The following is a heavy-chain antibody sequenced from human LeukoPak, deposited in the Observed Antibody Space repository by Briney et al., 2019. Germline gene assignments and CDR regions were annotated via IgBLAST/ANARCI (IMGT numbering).Heavy chain of an antibody. D-gene: IGHD2-15*01. CDR3: GRGGVGGNYFDY. V-gene: IGHV4-30-2*01. J-gene: IGHJ4*02. CDR2: IYHSGST. Sequence: SETLSLTCAVSGGCISSGGYSWSWIRQPPGKGLEWIGYIYHSGSTYYNPSLNSRVTISVDRSKNQFSLKLSSVTAADTAVYFRGRGGVGGNYFDYWGQGTLVTVSS. CDR1: GGCISSGGYS.